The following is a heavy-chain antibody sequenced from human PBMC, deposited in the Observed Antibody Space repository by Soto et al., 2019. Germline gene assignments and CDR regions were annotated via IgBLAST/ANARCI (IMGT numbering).Heavy chain of an antibody. CDR2: IFYSGST. J-gene: IGHJ4*02. Sequence: QLQLQESGPGLVKPSETLSLTCNVSGDSINSTSYYWGWIRQPPGKGLEWIGSIFYSGSTYYNPSLKSRVSLSIDTSKNHFSLKLASVTASYTAVYYCARRRAGTGCFDYWGQGTLVTVSS. D-gene: IGHD6-13*01. V-gene: IGHV4-39*02. CDR3: ARRRAGTGCFDY. CDR1: GDSINSTSYY.